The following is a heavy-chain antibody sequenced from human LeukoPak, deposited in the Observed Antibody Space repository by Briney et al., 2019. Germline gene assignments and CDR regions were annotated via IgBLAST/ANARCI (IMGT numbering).Heavy chain of an antibody. CDR2: IYYSGST. Sequence: SETLSLTRTLSGGAISSYYWSWIRQPPGKGLGGSGYIYYSGSTKYNPSLKSRVTISVDTSKNQFSLKLSSVTAADTAVYYCARVPRGPHYYDSSGHAFDIWGQGTMVTVSS. D-gene: IGHD3-22*01. J-gene: IGHJ3*02. CDR1: GGAISSYY. V-gene: IGHV4-59*01. CDR3: ARVPRGPHYYDSSGHAFDI.